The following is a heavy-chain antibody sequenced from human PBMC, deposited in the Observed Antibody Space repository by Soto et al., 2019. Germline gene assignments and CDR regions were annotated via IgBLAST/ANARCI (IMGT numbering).Heavy chain of an antibody. CDR2: IYYSGST. V-gene: IGHV4-59*01. CDR1: GGPISSYY. CDR3: ARGSSGWPPRFDY. D-gene: IGHD6-19*01. J-gene: IGHJ4*02. Sequence: QVQLQESGPGLVKPSETLSLNCTVSGGPISSYYWSWIRQSPGKGLEWIGYIYYSGSTNYNPSLKSRVTISVDTSKNQFSLEFSSVTAADTAVYYCARGSSGWPPRFDYWGQGTLVTVSS.